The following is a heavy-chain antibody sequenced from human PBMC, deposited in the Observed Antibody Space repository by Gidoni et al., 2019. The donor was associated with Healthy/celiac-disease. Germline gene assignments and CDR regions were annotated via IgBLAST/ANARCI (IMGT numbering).Heavy chain of an antibody. Sequence: EVQLVQSGAEVKKPGESLKISCKGSGYSFTSYWIGWVLQMPGKGLELMGIIYPGDYDTRYSTSFQGQVTTSADKSISTAYLQWSSLKASDTAMYYCARPQTRGYSYGYDFDYWGQGTLVTVSS. D-gene: IGHD5-18*01. J-gene: IGHJ4*02. V-gene: IGHV5-51*01. CDR2: IYPGDYDT. CDR1: GYSFTSYW. CDR3: ARPQTRGYSYGYDFDY.